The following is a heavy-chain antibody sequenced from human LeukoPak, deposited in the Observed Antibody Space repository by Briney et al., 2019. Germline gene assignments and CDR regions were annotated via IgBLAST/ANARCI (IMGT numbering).Heavy chain of an antibody. CDR2: ISSSGSTI. Sequence: GGSLRLSCAASGFTFSDYYMSWIRQAPGKGLEWVSYISSSGSTIYYADSVKGRFTISRDNAKNSLYLQMNGLRAEDTAVYYCARNRELSLSFDYWGQGTLVTVSS. D-gene: IGHD3-16*02. V-gene: IGHV3-11*04. CDR3: ARNRELSLSFDY. CDR1: GFTFSDYY. J-gene: IGHJ4*02.